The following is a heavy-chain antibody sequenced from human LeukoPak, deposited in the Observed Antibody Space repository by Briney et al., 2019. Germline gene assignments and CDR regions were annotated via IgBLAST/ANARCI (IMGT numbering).Heavy chain of an antibody. CDR2: IYTSGST. CDR1: GGSISSGSYY. Sequence: SQTLSLTCTVSGGSISSGSYYWSWLRQPAGKGLEWIGRIYTSGSTNYNPSLKSRVTISVDTSKNQFSLKLSSVTAADTAVYYCAMVELQASYYYYMDVWGKGTTVTVSS. J-gene: IGHJ6*03. CDR3: AMVELQASYYYYMDV. D-gene: IGHD1-7*01. V-gene: IGHV4-61*02.